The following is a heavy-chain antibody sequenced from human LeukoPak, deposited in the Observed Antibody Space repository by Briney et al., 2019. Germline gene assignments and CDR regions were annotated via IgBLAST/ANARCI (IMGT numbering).Heavy chain of an antibody. CDR3: GREFNPSDAFDI. CDR1: GFTFSSYS. V-gene: IGHV3-21*01. CDR2: ISSSSSYI. Sequence: PGGSLRLSCAASGFTFSSYSMNWVRQAPGKGLEWVSSISSSSSYIYYADSVKGRFTISRDNAKNSLYLQMNSLRAEDTAVYYCGREFNPSDAFDIWGQGTMVTVSS. J-gene: IGHJ3*02.